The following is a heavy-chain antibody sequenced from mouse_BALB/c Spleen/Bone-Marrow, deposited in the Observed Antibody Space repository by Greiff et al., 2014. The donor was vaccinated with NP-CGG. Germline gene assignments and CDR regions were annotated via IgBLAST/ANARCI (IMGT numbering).Heavy chain of an antibody. Sequence: EVHLVESGGGLVKPGGSLKLSCAAFGFTFSSYAMSWVRQTPEKRLEWVASISSGGSTYYPDSVKGRFTISRDNARNILYLQMSSLRSEDTAMYYCAREGGTTAHYYAMDYWGQGTSVTVSS. D-gene: IGHD1-2*01. CDR1: GFTFSSYA. CDR3: AREGGTTAHYYAMDY. CDR2: ISSGGST. V-gene: IGHV5-6-5*01. J-gene: IGHJ4*01.